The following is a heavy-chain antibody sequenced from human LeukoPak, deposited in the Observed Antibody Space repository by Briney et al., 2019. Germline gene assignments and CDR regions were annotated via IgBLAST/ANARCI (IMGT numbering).Heavy chain of an antibody. V-gene: IGHV4-4*02. CDR2: IYYSGNT. J-gene: IGHJ4*02. CDR1: GGSIGSSNW. CDR3: ARDDTPYGSGSYSN. D-gene: IGHD3-10*01. Sequence: PSGTLSLTCAVSGGSIGSSNWWSWVRQPPGKGLEWIGEIYYSGNTNYNPSLKSRVTISIDKSKNQFSLKLSSVTAADTAVYYCARDDTPYGSGSYSNWGQGTLVTVSS.